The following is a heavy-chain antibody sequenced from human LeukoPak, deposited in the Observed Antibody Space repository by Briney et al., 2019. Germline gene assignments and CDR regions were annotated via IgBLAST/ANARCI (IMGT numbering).Heavy chain of an antibody. V-gene: IGHV1-2*02. CDR1: GYTFTGYY. J-gene: IGHJ4*02. D-gene: IGHD3-22*01. Sequence: ASVKVSCKASGYTFTGYYMHWVRQAPGQGLEWMGWINPNSGGTNYAQKFQGRVTMTRDTSISTAYMELRSLRSDDTAVYYCARDTRDSSGYYYVYWGQGTLVTVSS. CDR2: INPNSGGT. CDR3: ARDTRDSSGYYYVY.